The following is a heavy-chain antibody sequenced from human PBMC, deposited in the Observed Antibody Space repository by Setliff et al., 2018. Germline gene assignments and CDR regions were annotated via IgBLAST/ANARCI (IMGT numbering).Heavy chain of an antibody. V-gene: IGHV4-61*09. Sequence: PSETLSLTCTVSGGSISSGIYYWSWIRQPAGKGLEWIGHIYTSGSTNYNPSLKSRVTISVDTSKNQFSLKLSAVTAADTAMYYCARDLSTTVMTRSWYYFDYWGQGTLVTVSS. CDR3: ARDLSTTVMTRSWYYFDY. J-gene: IGHJ4*02. D-gene: IGHD4-17*01. CDR2: IYTSGST. CDR1: GGSISSGIYY.